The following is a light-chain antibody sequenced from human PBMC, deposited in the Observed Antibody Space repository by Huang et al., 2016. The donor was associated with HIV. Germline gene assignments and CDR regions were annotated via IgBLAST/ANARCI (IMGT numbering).Light chain of an antibody. CDR1: QSLSYRVSKQNS. Sequence: DIVMTQSPDSMAVSPGEWATINCKSSQSLSYRVSKQNSLAWYQQKPRRPPKLRSYWSTTRECGVPDRFSGSGSGTDFTLTINNLQAEDVAVYFCLQYYSVPQTFGHGTKVEIK. J-gene: IGKJ1*01. V-gene: IGKV4-1*01. CDR3: LQYYSVPQT. CDR2: WST.